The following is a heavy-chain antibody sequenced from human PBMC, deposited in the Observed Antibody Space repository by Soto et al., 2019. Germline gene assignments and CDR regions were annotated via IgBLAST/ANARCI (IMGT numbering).Heavy chain of an antibody. Sequence: ASVKVSCKASGYTFASYAVTWVRQAPGQGPEWMGWITTYNGHTKSALKFQGRLTMTTDTTTSAAYMELRSLKSDDTAVYYCARVDVVATWGAPLDYWGQGTLGTVS. V-gene: IGHV1-18*04. D-gene: IGHD2-15*01. CDR3: ARVDVVATWGAPLDY. CDR1: GYTFASYA. CDR2: ITTYNGHT. J-gene: IGHJ4*02.